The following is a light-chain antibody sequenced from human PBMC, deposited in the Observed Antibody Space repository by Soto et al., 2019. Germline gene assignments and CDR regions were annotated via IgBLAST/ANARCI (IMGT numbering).Light chain of an antibody. J-gene: IGKJ1*01. Sequence: EIVLTQSPGTLSLSPGERATLSCRASQSVSSNYLTWYQQKPGQAPRLLIYGASGRVTGIPDRFSGSGSGTDFTLIISRLEPEDFAVYYCQQYAGSPPTFGQGTKVDIK. CDR2: GAS. V-gene: IGKV3-20*01. CDR1: QSVSSNY. CDR3: QQYAGSPPT.